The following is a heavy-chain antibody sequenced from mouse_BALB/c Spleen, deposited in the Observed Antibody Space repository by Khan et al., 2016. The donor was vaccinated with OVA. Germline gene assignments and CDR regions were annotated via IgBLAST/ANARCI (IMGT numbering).Heavy chain of an antibody. V-gene: IGHV1-4*01. CDR3: VRDVAYHRSDDWFAY. Sequence: QIQLVQSGAELARPGASVKMSCKASGYTFTSYTIHWIKLRPGPGLEWIGYINPSNGYTNYNQKFRDKATLTADKSSNTAYMQLSSLTSADSAVYNVVRDVAYHRSDDWFAYWGQGTLVTVSS. D-gene: IGHD2-14*01. CDR2: INPSNGYT. CDR1: GYTFTSYT. J-gene: IGHJ3*01.